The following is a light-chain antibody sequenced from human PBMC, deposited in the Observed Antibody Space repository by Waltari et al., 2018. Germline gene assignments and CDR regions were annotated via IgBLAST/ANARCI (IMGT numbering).Light chain of an antibody. CDR3: QQFNTGYS. CDR1: RAIASN. CDR2: DAS. Sequence: EIVMTQSPATLSVSPGGGATRSRRASRAIASNVAWYQQRPDQPPSLLIFDASTRATGIPERFSGSWSEPEFTLTISSLQSEGSAVYFCQQFNTGYSFGQGTKLEI. J-gene: IGKJ2*01. V-gene: IGKV3-15*01.